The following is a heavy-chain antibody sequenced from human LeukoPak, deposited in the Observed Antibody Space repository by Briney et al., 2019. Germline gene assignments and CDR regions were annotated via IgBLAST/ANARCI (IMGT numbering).Heavy chain of an antibody. V-gene: IGHV1-8*03. J-gene: IGHJ4*02. D-gene: IGHD6-13*01. Sequence: ASVKVSCKASGGTFSSYAINWVRQATGQGLEWMGWMNPNSGNTGYAQRFQDRVTITRNTSISTAYMEVSSLRSEDTAVYYCARRGQQLDFDYWGQGTLVTVSS. CDR3: ARRGQQLDFDY. CDR2: MNPNSGNT. CDR1: GGTFSSYA.